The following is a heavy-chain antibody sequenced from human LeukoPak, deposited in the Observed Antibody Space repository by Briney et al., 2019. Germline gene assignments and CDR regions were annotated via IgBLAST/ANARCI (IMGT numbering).Heavy chain of an antibody. V-gene: IGHV4-59*01. CDR1: GGSISTYY. J-gene: IGHJ6*03. Sequence: SETLSLTCTVSGGSISTYYWSWIRQPPGKGLEWIGYIYYSGSTNYNPSLKSRVTISVDTSKNQFPLKLSSVTAADTAVYYCARNIQEGSGSYYTRYYYYYYMDVWGKGTTVTISS. D-gene: IGHD3-10*01. CDR2: IYYSGST. CDR3: ARNIQEGSGSYYTRYYYYYYMDV.